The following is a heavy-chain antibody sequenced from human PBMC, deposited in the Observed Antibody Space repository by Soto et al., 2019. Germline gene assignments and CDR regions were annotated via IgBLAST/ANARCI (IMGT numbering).Heavy chain of an antibody. CDR2: IYWDDDK. CDR3: ANIVTFYFRGYYLEF. Sequence: LTLKESGPTLVKPTQTLTRTCTSSGFSLSTPTVRLAWIRKPPGKALEWLALIYWDDDKRNRPYLKSRLTITSDNSKNQVVLTLTNMEPVDTATYYCANIVTFYFRGYYLEFWGHGILVTVSS. D-gene: IGHD3-3*02. CDR1: GFSLSTPTVR. V-gene: IGHV2-5*02. J-gene: IGHJ4*01.